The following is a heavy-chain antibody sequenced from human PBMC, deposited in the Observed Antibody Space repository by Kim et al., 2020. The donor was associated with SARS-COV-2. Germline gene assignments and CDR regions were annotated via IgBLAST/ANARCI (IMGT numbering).Heavy chain of an antibody. V-gene: IGHV3-21*01. J-gene: IGHJ4*02. D-gene: IGHD1-26*01. CDR3: ARDRGGWELLPGGDY. CDR1: GFTFSSYS. CDR2: ISSSSSYI. Sequence: GGSLRLSCAASGFTFSSYSMNWVRQAPGKGLEWVSSISSSSSYIYYADSVKGRFTISRDNAKNSLYLQMNSLRAEDTAVYYCARDRGGWELLPGGDYWGQGTLVTVSS.